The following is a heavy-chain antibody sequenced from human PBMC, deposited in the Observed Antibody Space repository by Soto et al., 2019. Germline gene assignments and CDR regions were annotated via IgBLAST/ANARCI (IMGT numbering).Heavy chain of an antibody. CDR3: ARAADTYYDYVWGALGAFDI. J-gene: IGHJ3*02. Sequence: SETLSLTCTVSGGSISSYYWSWIRQPPGKGLEWIGYIYYSGSTNYNPSLKSRVTISVDTSKNQFSLKLSSVTAADTAVYYCARAADTYYDYVWGALGAFDIWGQGTMVTVSS. V-gene: IGHV4-59*01. CDR2: IYYSGST. CDR1: GGSISSYY. D-gene: IGHD3-16*01.